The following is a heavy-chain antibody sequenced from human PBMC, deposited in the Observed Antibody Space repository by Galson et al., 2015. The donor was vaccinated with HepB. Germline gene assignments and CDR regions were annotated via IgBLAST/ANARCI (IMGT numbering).Heavy chain of an antibody. J-gene: IGHJ3*02. CDR1: GYTFTGYY. D-gene: IGHD3-10*01. V-gene: IGHV1-2*04. CDR3: ARDFEGGSGIYAFDI. CDR2: INPNSGGT. Sequence: SVKVSCKASGYTFTGYYMHWVRQAPGQGLEWMGWINPNSGGTNYAQKFQGWVTMTRDTSISTAYMELSRLRSDDTAVYYCARDFEGGSGIYAFDIWGQGTMVTVSS.